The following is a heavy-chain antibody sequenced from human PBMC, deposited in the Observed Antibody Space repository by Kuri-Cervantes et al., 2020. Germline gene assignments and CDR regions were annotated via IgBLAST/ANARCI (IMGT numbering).Heavy chain of an antibody. CDR2: INHSGST. CDR3: ARVYIVMLPIQGWFDP. CDR1: RFTFSSYA. Sequence: GSLRLSCAASRFTFSSYAMNWVRQAPGKGLEWIGEINHSGSTKYNPSLKSRVTISVDTSKNQFSLKLRSVTAADTAMYYCARVYIVMLPIQGWFDPWGQGILVTVSS. V-gene: IGHV4-34*01. J-gene: IGHJ5*02. D-gene: IGHD2-21*01.